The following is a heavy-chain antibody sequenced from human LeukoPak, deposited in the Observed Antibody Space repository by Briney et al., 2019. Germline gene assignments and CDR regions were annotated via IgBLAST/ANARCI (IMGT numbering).Heavy chain of an antibody. J-gene: IGHJ3*02. CDR1: GYTFTSYG. V-gene: IGHV1-18*01. Sequence: GASVKVSCKASGYTFTSYGISWVRQAPGQGLEWMGWISAYNGNTNYAQKFQGRVTMTEDTSTDTAFMELSSLRSEDTAVYYCATDRQDIVVVPAAAVYAFDIWGQGTMVTVSS. D-gene: IGHD2-2*01. CDR3: ATDRQDIVVVPAAAVYAFDI. CDR2: ISAYNGNT.